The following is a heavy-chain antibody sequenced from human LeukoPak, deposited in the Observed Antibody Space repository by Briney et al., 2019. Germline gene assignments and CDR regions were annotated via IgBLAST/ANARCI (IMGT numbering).Heavy chain of an antibody. CDR2: INHSGST. CDR3: ARGMGAITRGYYMDV. D-gene: IGHD1-26*01. J-gene: IGHJ6*03. Sequence: SETLSLTXAVYGGSFSGYYWSWIRQPPGKGLEWIGEINHSGSTNYNPSLKSRVTISVDTSKNQFSLKLSSVTAADTAVYYCARGMGAITRGYYMDVWGKGTTVTVSS. CDR1: GGSFSGYY. V-gene: IGHV4-34*01.